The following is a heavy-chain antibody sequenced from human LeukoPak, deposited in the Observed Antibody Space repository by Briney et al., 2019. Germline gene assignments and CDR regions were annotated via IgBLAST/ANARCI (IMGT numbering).Heavy chain of an antibody. V-gene: IGHV4-39*01. Sequence: PSQSLSPTCSVSGGSISSTSYYWAWVRQPPGKGLEWFGSIYYRGTTYYNPSLKRRVPISVHTSKNQFSLKLTSLTAAVTAVYYCVRQDGWSGFAYWGEGALVTVSS. CDR3: VRQDGWSGFAY. CDR1: GGSISSTSYY. D-gene: IGHD2-15*01. J-gene: IGHJ4*02. CDR2: IYYRGTT.